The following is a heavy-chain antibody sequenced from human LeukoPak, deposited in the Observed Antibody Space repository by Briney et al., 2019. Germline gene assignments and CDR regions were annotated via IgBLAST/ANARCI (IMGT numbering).Heavy chain of an antibody. CDR1: GFTFSSYS. J-gene: IGHJ4*02. CDR2: ISGSGGST. D-gene: IGHD6-19*01. V-gene: IGHV3-23*01. Sequence: GGSLRLSCAVSGFTFSSYSMNWVRQAPGKGLEWVSAISGSGGSTYYADSVKGRFTISRDNSKNTLYLQMNSLRAEDTAVYYCAGGAATQWLGDFDYWGQGTLVTVSS. CDR3: AGGAATQWLGDFDY.